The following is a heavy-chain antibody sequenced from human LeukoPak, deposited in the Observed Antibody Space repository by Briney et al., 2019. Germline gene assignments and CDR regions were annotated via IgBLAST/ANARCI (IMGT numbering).Heavy chain of an antibody. Sequence: GASVKVSCKASGYTFTGYYMHWVRPAPGQGLEWMGWINPNSGGTNYAQKFQGRVTMTRDTSISTAYMELSRQRSDDTAVYYCARKEYSSSSDPFDYWGQGTLVTVSS. CDR1: GYTFTGYY. D-gene: IGHD6-6*01. J-gene: IGHJ4*02. CDR3: ARKEYSSSSDPFDY. V-gene: IGHV1-2*02. CDR2: INPNSGGT.